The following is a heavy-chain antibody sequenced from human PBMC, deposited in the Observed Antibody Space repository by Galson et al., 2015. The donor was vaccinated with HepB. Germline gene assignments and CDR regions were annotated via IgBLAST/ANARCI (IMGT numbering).Heavy chain of an antibody. D-gene: IGHD5-12*01. V-gene: IGHV1-3*01. J-gene: IGHJ3*02. Sequence: SVKVSCKASGYTFTSYAMHWVRQAPGQRLEWMGWINAGNGNTKYSQKFQGRVTITRDTSASTAYMELSSLRSEDTAVYYCARDQGSGYVNDAFDIWGQGTMVTVSS. CDR2: INAGNGNT. CDR1: GYTFTSYA. CDR3: ARDQGSGYVNDAFDI.